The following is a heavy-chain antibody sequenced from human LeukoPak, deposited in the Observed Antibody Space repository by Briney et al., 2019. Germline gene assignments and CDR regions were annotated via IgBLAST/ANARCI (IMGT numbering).Heavy chain of an antibody. CDR1: GGPLSWYY. CDR3: ARRKGGLLDY. CDR2: IYYSGST. V-gene: IGHV4-59*08. D-gene: IGHD6-25*01. Sequence: SETLSPTLTSSGGPLSWYYWGWVRPPPGEGLEWIGYIYYSGSTNYNPSLKSRVTISVDTSKNQFSLKLSSVTAADTAVYYCARRKGGLLDYWGQGTLVTVAS. J-gene: IGHJ4*02.